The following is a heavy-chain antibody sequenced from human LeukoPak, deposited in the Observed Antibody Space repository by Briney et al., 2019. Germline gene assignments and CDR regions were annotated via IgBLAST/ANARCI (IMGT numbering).Heavy chain of an antibody. CDR2: IIPIFGTA. D-gene: IGHD3-22*01. V-gene: IGHV1-69*13. Sequence: SVKVSCKASGYTFTSYGISWVRQAPGQGLEWMGGIIPIFGTANYAQKFQGRVTITADESTSTAYMELSSLRSEDTAVYYCASSDSSGYGAFDIWGQGTMVTVSS. J-gene: IGHJ3*02. CDR1: GYTFTSYG. CDR3: ASSDSSGYGAFDI.